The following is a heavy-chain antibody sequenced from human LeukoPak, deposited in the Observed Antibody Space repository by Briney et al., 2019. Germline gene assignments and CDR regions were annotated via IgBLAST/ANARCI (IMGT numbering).Heavy chain of an antibody. CDR1: GFTFDDYA. J-gene: IGHJ6*03. Sequence: GGSLRLSCAASGFTFDDYAMHWVRQAPGKGLEWVSLISWDGGSTYYADSVKGRFTISRDNSKNSLYLQMNSLRAEDTALYYCAKDSGTHYNYYMDVWGKGTAVTVSS. CDR3: AKDSGTHYNYYMDV. V-gene: IGHV3-43D*03. CDR2: ISWDGGST. D-gene: IGHD1-1*01.